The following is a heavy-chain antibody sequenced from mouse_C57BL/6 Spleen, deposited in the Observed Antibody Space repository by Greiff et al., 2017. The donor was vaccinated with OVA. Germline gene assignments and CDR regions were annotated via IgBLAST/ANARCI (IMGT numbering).Heavy chain of an antibody. CDR2: IDPSDSYT. CDR1: GYTFTSYW. V-gene: IGHV1-50*01. J-gene: IGHJ2*01. D-gene: IGHD2-1*01. Sequence: QVQLQQPGAALVKPGASVKLSCKASGYTFTSYWMQWVKQRPGQGLEWIGEIDPSDSYTNYNQKFKGKATLTVDTSSSTAYMQLSSLTSEDSAVYYCARGTGNGNWGYWGQGTTLTVSS. CDR3: ARGTGNGNWGY.